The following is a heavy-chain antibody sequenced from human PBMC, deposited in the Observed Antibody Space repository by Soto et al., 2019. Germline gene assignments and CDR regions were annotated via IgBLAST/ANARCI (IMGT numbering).Heavy chain of an antibody. D-gene: IGHD4-17*01. CDR3: ARHKAGDLDY. V-gene: IGHV4-59*08. CDR1: GGSISSYY. CDR2: IYYSGST. J-gene: IGHJ4*02. Sequence: SETLSLTCTVSGGSISSYYWSWIRQPPGKGLEWIGYIYYSGSTNYNPSLKSRVTISVDTSKNQFSLKLSSVTAADTAVYYCARHKAGDLDYWGQGTLVTVSS.